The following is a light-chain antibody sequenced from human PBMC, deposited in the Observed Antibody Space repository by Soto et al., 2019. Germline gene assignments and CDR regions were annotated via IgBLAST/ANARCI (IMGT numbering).Light chain of an antibody. CDR2: DAS. V-gene: IGKV3-11*01. J-gene: IGKJ4*01. Sequence: EIGLTQSPATLSLSPGERATLSCRASQSISSYLAWYQQKPGQAPRLRIYDASNRATGIPARFSGSGSGTDFTLTISTLEPEDFAVYYCQQRSAWPLTFGGGTKVEIK. CDR1: QSISSY. CDR3: QQRSAWPLT.